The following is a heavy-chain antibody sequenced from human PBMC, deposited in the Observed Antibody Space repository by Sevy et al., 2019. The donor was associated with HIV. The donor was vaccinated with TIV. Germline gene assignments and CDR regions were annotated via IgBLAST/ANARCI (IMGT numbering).Heavy chain of an antibody. Sequence: GGSLRLSCAASGFSFSAYWMAWVRHVPGKGLEWVANLNQDGSEKYPVDSVRGRFTISRDNAKNSLYLQMNSVRVEDTGIYYCATGAWGSLVNWGRGTMVTVSS. D-gene: IGHD7-27*01. CDR3: ATGAWGSLVN. J-gene: IGHJ4*03. CDR1: GFSFSAYW. CDR2: LNQDGSEK. V-gene: IGHV3-7*01.